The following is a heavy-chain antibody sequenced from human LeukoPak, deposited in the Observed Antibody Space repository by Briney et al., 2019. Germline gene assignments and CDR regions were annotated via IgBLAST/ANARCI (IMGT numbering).Heavy chain of an antibody. CDR3: ARDRVGSSSSIIDY. J-gene: IGHJ4*02. CDR2: ISYDGSNK. V-gene: IGHV3-30-3*01. D-gene: IGHD6-6*01. CDR1: GFTFSSYA. Sequence: GGSLRLSCAASGFTFSSYAMHWVRQAPGKGLEWVAVISYDGSNKYYADSVKGRFTISRDNSKNTLYLQMNSLRAEDTAVYYCARDRVGSSSSIIDYWGQGTQVTVSS.